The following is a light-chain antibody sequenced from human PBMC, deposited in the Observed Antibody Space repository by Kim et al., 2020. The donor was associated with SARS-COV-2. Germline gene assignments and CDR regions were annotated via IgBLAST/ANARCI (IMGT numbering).Light chain of an antibody. CDR2: DNN. CDR3: KTWDISLSVGV. CDR1: STNVGDNY. Sequence: QSVLTQPPSVSAAPGQKVTISCSGSSTNVGDNYVFWYQQLPGTAPKLLIYDNNKRPSGIPDRFSGSKSGTSATLGITGLQTGDEADYYCKTWDISLSVGVFGGGTQLTVL. V-gene: IGLV1-51*01. J-gene: IGLJ3*02.